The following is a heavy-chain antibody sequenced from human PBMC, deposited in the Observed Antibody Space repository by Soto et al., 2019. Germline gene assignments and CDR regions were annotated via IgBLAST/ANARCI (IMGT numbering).Heavy chain of an antibody. Sequence: SGPTLVKPTQTLTLTCTFSGFSLSTSGMCVSWIRQPPGKALEWLARIDWDDDKYYSTSLKTRLTISKDTSKNQVVLTMTNMDPVDTATYYCARIRLLWFGESKWEGAWFDPWGQGTLVTVSS. CDR1: GFSLSTSGMC. V-gene: IGHV2-70*11. D-gene: IGHD3-10*01. CDR2: IDWDDDK. J-gene: IGHJ5*02. CDR3: ARIRLLWFGESKWEGAWFDP.